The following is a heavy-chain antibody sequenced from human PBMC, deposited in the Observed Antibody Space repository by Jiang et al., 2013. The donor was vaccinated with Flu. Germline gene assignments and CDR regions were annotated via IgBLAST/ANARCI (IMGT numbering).Heavy chain of an antibody. Sequence: DYAMSWFRQAPGKGLEWVGFIRSKAYGGTTEYAASVKGRFTISRDDSKSIAYLQMNSLKTEDTAVYYCTREVAAAGSFDYWGQGTLVTVSS. CDR1: DYA. CDR3: TREVAAAGSFDY. D-gene: IGHD6-13*01. CDR2: IRSKAYGGTT. V-gene: IGHV3-49*03. J-gene: IGHJ4*02.